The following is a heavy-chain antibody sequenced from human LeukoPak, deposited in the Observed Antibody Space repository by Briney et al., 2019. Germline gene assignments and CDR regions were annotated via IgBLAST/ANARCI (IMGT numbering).Heavy chain of an antibody. V-gene: IGHV1-46*01. J-gene: IGHJ4*02. D-gene: IGHD3-3*01. CDR3: ARDARQPYDFWSAPLDY. Sequence: ASVKVSCKASGYTFTSYYMHRVRRAPGQGLEWMGRINPSGGSTSYAQKFQGRVTMTRDTSTSTVYMELSSLRSEDTAVYYCARDARQPYDFWSAPLDYWGQGTLVSVSS. CDR1: GYTFTSYY. CDR2: INPSGGST.